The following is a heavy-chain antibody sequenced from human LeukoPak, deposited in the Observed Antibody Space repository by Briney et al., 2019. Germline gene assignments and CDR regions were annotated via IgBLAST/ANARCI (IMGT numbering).Heavy chain of an antibody. Sequence: PGGSLRLSCAASGFTFSSYAMHWVRQAPGKGLEWVAVISYDGSNKCYADSVKGRFTISRDNSKNTLYLQMNSLRAEDTAVYYCARDLGETQRWLQLCDYWGQGTLVRVSS. V-gene: IGHV3-30-3*01. CDR3: ARDLGETQRWLQLCDY. D-gene: IGHD5-24*01. CDR2: ISYDGSNK. J-gene: IGHJ4*02. CDR1: GFTFSSYA.